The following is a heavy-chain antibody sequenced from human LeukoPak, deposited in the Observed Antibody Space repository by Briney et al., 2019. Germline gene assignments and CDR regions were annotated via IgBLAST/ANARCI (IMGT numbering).Heavy chain of an antibody. V-gene: IGHV1-18*01. CDR1: GGTFSSYA. J-gene: IGHJ4*02. CDR2: ISAYNGNT. CDR3: ARDRRDFYDFWSGYFN. D-gene: IGHD3-3*01. Sequence: ASVKVSCKASGGTFSSYAISWVRQAPGQGLEWMGWISAYNGNTNYAQKLQGRVTMTTDTSTSTAYMELRSLRSDDTAVYYCARDRRDFYDFWSGYFNWGQGTLVTVSS.